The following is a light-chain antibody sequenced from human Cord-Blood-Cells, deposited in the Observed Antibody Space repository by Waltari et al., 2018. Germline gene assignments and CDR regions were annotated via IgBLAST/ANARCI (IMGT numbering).Light chain of an antibody. CDR3: QQYDSSPRT. CDR2: GAS. V-gene: IGKV3-20*01. CDR1: QSVSSSY. J-gene: IGKJ1*01. Sequence: IVLTQSPGTPAVPAGKSATLPCRASQSVSSSYLAWYQQKPGQAPRPLIYGASSRVTGIPERFSGSGSGTDFTLTISRLEPEDFAVYYCQQYDSSPRTFGQGTKVEIK.